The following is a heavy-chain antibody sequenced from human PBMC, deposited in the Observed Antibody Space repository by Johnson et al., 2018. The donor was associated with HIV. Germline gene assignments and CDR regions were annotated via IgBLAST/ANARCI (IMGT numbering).Heavy chain of an antibody. CDR2: IYSDGST. V-gene: IGHV3-66*01. J-gene: IGHJ3*02. CDR1: GFTVSGNY. D-gene: IGHD3-10*01. Sequence: EVQLVESGGGVVQPGGSLRLSCAASGFTVSGNYMNWVRQAPGKGLEWVSVIYSDGSTYYADSVQGRFTLSRDNSQNTLYLQMNSLRAGDSAVYYCARVGGSWMLDAFDIWGQGTVVTVSS. CDR3: ARVGGSWMLDAFDI.